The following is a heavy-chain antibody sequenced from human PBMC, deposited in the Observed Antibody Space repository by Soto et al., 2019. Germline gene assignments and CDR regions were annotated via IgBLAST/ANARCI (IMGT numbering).Heavy chain of an antibody. Sequence: ASVKVSCKASGGTFSSYTISWVRQAPGQGLEWMGRIIPILGIANYAQKFQGRVTITADKSTSTAYMELSSLRSEDTAVYYCARSARTYYYGSELFDPWGQGTLVTVSS. V-gene: IGHV1-69*02. CDR3: ARSARTYYYGSELFDP. D-gene: IGHD3-10*01. CDR2: IIPILGIA. J-gene: IGHJ5*02. CDR1: GGTFSSYT.